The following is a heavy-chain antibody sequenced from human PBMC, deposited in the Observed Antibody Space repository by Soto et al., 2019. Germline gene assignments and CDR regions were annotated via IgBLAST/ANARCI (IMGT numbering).Heavy chain of an antibody. J-gene: IGHJ6*02. CDR2: ISSSSSTI. Sequence: GGSLRLSCAASGFTFSSYSMNWVRQAPGKGLEWVSYISSSSSTIYYADSVKGRFTISRDNAKNSLYLQMNSLRDEDTAVYYCARGCTNGVCYADYYYYGMDVWGQGTTVTVSS. V-gene: IGHV3-48*02. CDR1: GFTFSSYS. CDR3: ARGCTNGVCYADYYYYGMDV. D-gene: IGHD2-8*01.